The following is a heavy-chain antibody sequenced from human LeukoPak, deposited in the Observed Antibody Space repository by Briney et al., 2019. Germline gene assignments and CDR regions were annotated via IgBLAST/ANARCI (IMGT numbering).Heavy chain of an antibody. J-gene: IGHJ4*02. CDR2: ISSSGSTI. CDR3: ARGGRYQEGY. CDR1: GFTFSSYE. V-gene: IGHV3-48*03. Sequence: PGGPLRLSCAASGFTFSSYEMNWVRQAPGKGLEWVSYISSSGSTIYYADSVKGRFTISRDNAKNSLYLQMNSLTAEDTAVYYCARGGRYQEGYWGQGTLVTVSS. D-gene: IGHD2-2*01.